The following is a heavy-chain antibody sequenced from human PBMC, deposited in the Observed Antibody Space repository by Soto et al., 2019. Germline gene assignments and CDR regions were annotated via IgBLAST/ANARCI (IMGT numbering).Heavy chain of an antibody. Sequence: EVQLVESGGGLIQPGGSLRLSCGVSGFTVSYNYMNWVRQAPGKGLEWVSVIYRGGDTFYADSVKGRFTISRDNSKNTLYLQMNSLRAEDTAVYYCARGMYGSGSYYIGDAFDMWGQGTMVTVSS. V-gene: IGHV3-53*01. CDR1: GFTVSYNY. CDR3: ARGMYGSGSYYIGDAFDM. J-gene: IGHJ3*02. D-gene: IGHD3-10*01. CDR2: IYRGGDT.